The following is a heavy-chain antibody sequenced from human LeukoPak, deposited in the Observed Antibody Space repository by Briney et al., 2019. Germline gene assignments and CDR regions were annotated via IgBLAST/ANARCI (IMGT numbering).Heavy chain of an antibody. CDR2: ISSSSSYT. V-gene: IGHV3-21*01. Sequence: GGSLRLSCAASGFTFSSYSMNWVRQAPGKGLEWVSSISSSSSYTYYADSVKGRFTISRDNARNSLYLQMNSLRAEDTAVYYRATEDCSSTSCYDYWGQGTLVTVSS. D-gene: IGHD2-2*01. CDR1: GFTFSSYS. J-gene: IGHJ4*02. CDR3: ATEDCSSTSCYDY.